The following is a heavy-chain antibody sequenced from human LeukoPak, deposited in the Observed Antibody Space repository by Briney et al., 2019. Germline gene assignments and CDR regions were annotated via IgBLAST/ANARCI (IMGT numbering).Heavy chain of an antibody. CDR3: VRARVRARSGAFDV. Sequence: PGGSLRLSCMGSGFTFRHYVMHWVRQAPGKGLEWVAVISYDETHKFYADSVKGRFTISRDNSNATLFLQMNSLRSEDAAVYYCVRARVRARSGAFDVWGQGTLVTVSS. CDR1: GFTFRHYV. J-gene: IGHJ3*01. D-gene: IGHD3-10*01. CDR2: ISYDETHK. V-gene: IGHV3-30*04.